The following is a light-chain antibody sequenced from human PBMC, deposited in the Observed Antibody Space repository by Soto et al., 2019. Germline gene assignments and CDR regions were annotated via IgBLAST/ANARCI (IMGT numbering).Light chain of an antibody. CDR1: QSISSW. V-gene: IGKV1-5*03. CDR3: QQYNSDSPFT. Sequence: DIQMTQSPSTLPASVGDRVTITCRANQSISSWLAWYQQKPGKAPKLLIHRASRLESGVPSRFSGSGSGTDFTLTINSLQPDDFGTYYCQQYNSDSPFTCGPGTRVDI. CDR2: RAS. J-gene: IGKJ3*01.